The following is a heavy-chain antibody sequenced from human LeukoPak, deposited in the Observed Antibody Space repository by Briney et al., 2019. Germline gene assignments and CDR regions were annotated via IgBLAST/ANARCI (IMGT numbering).Heavy chain of an antibody. CDR3: ARVPYCSGGSCLLRGYYFDY. V-gene: IGHV1-69*13. CDR2: IIPIFGTA. D-gene: IGHD2-15*01. Sequence: GASVKVSCKASGGTFSSYAISWVRQAPGQGLEWMGVIIPIFGTANYAQKFQGRVTITADESTSTAYMELSSLRSEDTAVYYCARVPYCSGGSCLLRGYYFDYWGQGTLVTVSS. J-gene: IGHJ4*02. CDR1: GGTFSSYA.